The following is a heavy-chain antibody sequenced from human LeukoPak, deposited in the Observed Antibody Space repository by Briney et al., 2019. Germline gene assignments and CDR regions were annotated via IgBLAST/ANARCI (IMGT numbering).Heavy chain of an antibody. V-gene: IGHV3-21*04. CDR2: ISSSSSYI. J-gene: IGHJ4*02. D-gene: IGHD3-3*01. CDR3: ARVGDFWSGYRSLTY. CDR1: GFTFSSYS. Sequence: PGGSLRLSCAASGFTFSSYSMNWVRQAPGKGLEWVSSISSSSSYIYYADSVKGRFTISRDNAKNSLYLQMNSLRAEDTAVYYCARVGDFWSGYRSLTYWGQGTLVTVSS.